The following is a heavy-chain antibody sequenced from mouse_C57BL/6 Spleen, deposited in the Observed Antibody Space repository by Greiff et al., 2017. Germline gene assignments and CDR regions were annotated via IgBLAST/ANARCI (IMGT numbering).Heavy chain of an antibody. CDR1: GYTFTSYW. Sequence: QVHVKQPGAELVKPGASVKMSCKASGYTFTSYWITWVKQRPGQGLEWIGDIYPGSGSTNYNEKFKSKATLTVDTSSSTAYMQLSSLTSEDSAVYYCARGDYYSNYVGFAYWGQGTLVTVSA. V-gene: IGHV1-55*01. CDR2: IYPGSGST. CDR3: ARGDYYSNYVGFAY. J-gene: IGHJ3*01. D-gene: IGHD2-5*01.